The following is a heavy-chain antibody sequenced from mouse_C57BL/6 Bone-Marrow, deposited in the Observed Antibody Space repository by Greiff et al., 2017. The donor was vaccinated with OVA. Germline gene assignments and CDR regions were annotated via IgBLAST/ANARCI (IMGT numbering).Heavy chain of an antibody. CDR3: TRGYSNYYAMDY. CDR2: IDPSTGGT. J-gene: IGHJ4*01. V-gene: IGHV1-15*01. CDR1: GYTFTDYE. D-gene: IGHD2-5*01. Sequence: VQLQQSGAELVRPGASVTLSCKASGYTFTDYEMHWVKQTPVHGLAWIGAIDPSTGGTAYNQKFKGKAILTADKSSSTAYMELRSLTSEDSAVEYCTRGYSNYYAMDYWGQGTSVTVSA.